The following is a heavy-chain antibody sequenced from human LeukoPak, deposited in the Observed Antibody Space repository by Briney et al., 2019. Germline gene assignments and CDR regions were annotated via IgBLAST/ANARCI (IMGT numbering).Heavy chain of an antibody. Sequence: PGGSLRLSCAASGFTFSSHLMHWVRQAPGKGLVWVSRISSDGTYTNYADSVRGRFTISRDNAKNTLYLQMNSLRAEDTAVYYCAKADTHDGDYVPVFDYWGQGTLVTVSS. CDR3: AKADTHDGDYVPVFDY. V-gene: IGHV3-74*01. CDR1: GFTFSSHL. CDR2: ISSDGTYT. D-gene: IGHD4-17*01. J-gene: IGHJ4*02.